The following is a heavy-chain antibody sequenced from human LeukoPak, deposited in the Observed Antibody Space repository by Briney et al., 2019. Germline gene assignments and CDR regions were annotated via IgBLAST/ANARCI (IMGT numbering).Heavy chain of an antibody. CDR1: GGSVIGYY. CDR3: ARRSSSWAPFDY. D-gene: IGHD6-13*01. CDR2: IYYSGST. Sequence: PSETLSLTCTVSGGSVIGYYWSWIRQSPGMGLEWIGFIYYSGSTSYNPSLKSRVTISVDTSKNQFSLKLSSVTAADTAVYYCARRSSSWAPFDYWGQGTLVTVSS. V-gene: IGHV4-59*08. J-gene: IGHJ4*02.